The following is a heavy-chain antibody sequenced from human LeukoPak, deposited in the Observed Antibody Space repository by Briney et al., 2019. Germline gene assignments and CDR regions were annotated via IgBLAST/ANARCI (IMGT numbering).Heavy chain of an antibody. J-gene: IGHJ6*02. Sequence: GASVKVSCKASGGTFSSYAISWVRQAPGQGLEWMGGIIPIFGTANYAQKFQGRVTITADESTSTAYMELSSLRSEDTAVYYCARDNFGRGGWAHYYYYYGMDVWGQGTTVTVSS. CDR2: IIPIFGTA. CDR1: GGTFSSYA. D-gene: IGHD6-19*01. V-gene: IGHV1-69*13. CDR3: ARDNFGRGGWAHYYYYYGMDV.